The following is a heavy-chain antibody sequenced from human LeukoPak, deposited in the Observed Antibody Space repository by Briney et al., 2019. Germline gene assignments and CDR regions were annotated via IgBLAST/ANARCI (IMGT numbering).Heavy chain of an antibody. CDR1: GGSFSGYY. D-gene: IGHD3-3*01. CDR3: ARGIPVYGVIMIYYSYYMDV. V-gene: IGHV4-34*01. J-gene: IGHJ6*03. CDR2: INHSGST. Sequence: PSETLSLTCAVYGGSFSGYYWSWIRQPPGKGLERTGEINHSGSTNYNPSLKSRVTISVDTSKNQFSLKLNSVTAADTAVYYCARGIPVYGVIMIYYSYYMDVWGKGTTVTVSS.